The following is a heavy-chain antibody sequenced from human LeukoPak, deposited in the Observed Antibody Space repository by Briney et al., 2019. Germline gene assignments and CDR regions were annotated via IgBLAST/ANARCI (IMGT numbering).Heavy chain of an antibody. CDR1: GYTFTSYY. V-gene: IGHV1-46*01. Sequence: ASVTVSCTASGYTFTSYYMHWVRQAPGQGLEWMGIINPSGGSTSYAQKFQGRVTMTRDTSTSTVYMELSSLRSEDTAVYYCARDRVVYYDSSGYYYGWFDPWGQGTLVTVSS. J-gene: IGHJ5*02. D-gene: IGHD3-22*01. CDR3: ARDRVVYYDSSGYYYGWFDP. CDR2: INPSGGST.